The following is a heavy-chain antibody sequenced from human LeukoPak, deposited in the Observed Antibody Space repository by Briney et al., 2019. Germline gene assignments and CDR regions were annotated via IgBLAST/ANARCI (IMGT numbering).Heavy chain of an antibody. D-gene: IGHD3-10*01. V-gene: IGHV4-59*01. CDR3: ARDVRNYYGSGSYYSYGMDV. J-gene: IGHJ6*02. Sequence: SETLSLTCTVSGGSISSYYWNWIRQPPGRGLEWIGYIYYSGSTNYNPSLKSRVTISVDTSKNQFSLKLSSVTAADTAVYYCARDVRNYYGSGSYYSYGMDVWGQGTTVTVSS. CDR2: IYYSGST. CDR1: GGSISSYY.